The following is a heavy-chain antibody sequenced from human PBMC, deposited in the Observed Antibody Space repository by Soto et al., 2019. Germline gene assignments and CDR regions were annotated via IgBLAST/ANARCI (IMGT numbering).Heavy chain of an antibody. Sequence: EVQLVESGGGLVKPGESLRLSCAASGFTFSNYNMIWVRQAPGKGLEWVSSISRSSGYIYYADSMKGRFTISRDNAKNSLFLQMNSLRDEDMAVYFCARCGTGVQDGYNYIPNYWGQGTLVTVSS. D-gene: IGHD5-12*01. CDR2: ISRSSGYI. V-gene: IGHV3-21*01. CDR1: GFTFSNYN. J-gene: IGHJ4*02. CDR3: ARCGTGVQDGYNYIPNY.